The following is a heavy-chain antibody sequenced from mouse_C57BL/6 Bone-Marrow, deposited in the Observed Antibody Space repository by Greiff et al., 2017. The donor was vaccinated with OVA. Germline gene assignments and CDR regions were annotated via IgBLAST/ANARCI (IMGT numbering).Heavy chain of an antibody. CDR1: GFTFSRYT. V-gene: IGHV5-9*01. CDR2: ISGGGGNT. CDR3: ARHERVDY. Sequence: EVNLVESGGGLVKPGGSLKLSCAASGFTFSRYTMSWVRQTPEKRLEWVATISGGGGNTYYPDSVKGRFTISRDKAKNTLYLQMSSLRSEDTALYYYARHERVDYWGQGTTLTVSS. J-gene: IGHJ2*01.